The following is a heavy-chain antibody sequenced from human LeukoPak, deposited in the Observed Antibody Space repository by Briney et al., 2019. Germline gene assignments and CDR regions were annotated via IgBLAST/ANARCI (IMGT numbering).Heavy chain of an antibody. CDR2: MNPNSGNT. Sequence: GASVKVSCKASGYTFTSYDINWVRQAPGQGLEWMGWMNPNSGNTGYARKFQGRVTMTRNTSISTAYMELSSLRSEDTAVYYCAILLVAAAGRDYWGQGTLVTVSS. D-gene: IGHD6-13*01. V-gene: IGHV1-8*01. CDR1: GYTFTSYD. J-gene: IGHJ4*02. CDR3: AILLVAAAGRDY.